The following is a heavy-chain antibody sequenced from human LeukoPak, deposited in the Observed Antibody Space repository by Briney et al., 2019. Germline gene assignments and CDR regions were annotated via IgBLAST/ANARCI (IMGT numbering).Heavy chain of an antibody. D-gene: IGHD1-14*01. CDR1: GGTFSSYA. CDR2: IIPIFGTA. V-gene: IGHV1-69*01. J-gene: IGHJ4*02. Sequence: GASVKVSCKASGGTFSSYAISWVRQAPEQGLEWMGGIIPIFGTANYAQKFQGRVTITADESTSTAYMELSSLRSEDTAVYYCARLGPTELPAWGQGTLVTVSS. CDR3: ARLGPTELPA.